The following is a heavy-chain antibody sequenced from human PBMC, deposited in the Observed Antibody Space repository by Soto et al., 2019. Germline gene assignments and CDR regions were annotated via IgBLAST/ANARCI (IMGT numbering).Heavy chain of an antibody. CDR3: ARLPYGQLERRVNWFDP. J-gene: IGHJ5*02. Sequence: QLQLQESGPGLVKPSETLSLTCTVSGGSISSSSNYWGWIRQPPGKGLEWIGSIYYSGSTYYNPSLRSRVTISVDTSKNQFSLKLSSVTAADTAVYYCARLPYGQLERRVNWFDPWGQGTLVTVSS. D-gene: IGHD1-1*01. V-gene: IGHV4-39*01. CDR2: IYYSGST. CDR1: GGSISSSSNY.